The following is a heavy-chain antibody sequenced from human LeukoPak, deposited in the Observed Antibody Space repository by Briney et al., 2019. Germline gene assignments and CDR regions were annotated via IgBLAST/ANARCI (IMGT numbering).Heavy chain of an antibody. D-gene: IGHD2-2*01. Sequence: PGGSLRLSCAASGFTFSSYAMSWVRQAPGKGLEWVSSISSSSSYIYYADSVKGRFTISRDNAKNSLYLQMNSLRAEDTAVYYCASLSRGYCSSTSCYSVDTYYYGMDVWGQGTTVTVSS. J-gene: IGHJ6*02. V-gene: IGHV3-21*01. CDR3: ASLSRGYCSSTSCYSVDTYYYGMDV. CDR2: ISSSSSYI. CDR1: GFTFSSYA.